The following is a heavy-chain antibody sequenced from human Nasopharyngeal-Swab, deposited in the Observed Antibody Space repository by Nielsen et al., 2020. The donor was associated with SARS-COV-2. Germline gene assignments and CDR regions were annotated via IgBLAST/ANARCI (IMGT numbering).Heavy chain of an antibody. V-gene: IGHV4-34*01. CDR3: ARNPPGYYDFIHYGMDV. D-gene: IGHD3-3*01. CDR2: INHSGST. CDR1: GGSFSGYY. J-gene: IGHJ6*02. Sequence: SETLSLTCAVYGGSFSGYYWSWIRQPPGKGLEWIGEINHSGSTNYNPSLKSRVTISVDTSKNQFSLKLSSVTAADTAVYYCARNPPGYYDFIHYGMDVWGQGTTVTVSS.